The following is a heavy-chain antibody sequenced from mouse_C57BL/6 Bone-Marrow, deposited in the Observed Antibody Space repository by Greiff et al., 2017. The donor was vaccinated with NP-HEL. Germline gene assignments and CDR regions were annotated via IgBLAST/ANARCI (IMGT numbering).Heavy chain of an antibody. J-gene: IGHJ1*03. CDR1: GFNIKDYY. Sequence: VQLQQSGAELVKPGASVKLSCKASGFNIKDYYMHWVKQRTEQGLEWIGRIDPEDGETKYAQKFQGKATITADKSSNTAYLQLSSLTSEDTAVYYCARGGYWDCDVWGTGATVTVSS. CDR2: IDPEDGET. CDR3: ARGGYWDCDV. V-gene: IGHV14-2*01.